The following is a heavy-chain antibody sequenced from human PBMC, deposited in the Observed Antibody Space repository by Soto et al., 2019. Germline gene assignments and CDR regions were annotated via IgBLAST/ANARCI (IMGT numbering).Heavy chain of an antibody. Sequence: AASVKVSCKASGYTFTSYYMHWVRQAPGEGLEWMGIINPSGGSTSYAQKFQGRVTMTRDTSTSTVYMELSSLRSEDTAVYYCASDLGYSYGYGDYYYYGMDVWGQATTVTVS. D-gene: IGHD5-18*01. V-gene: IGHV1-46*01. CDR1: GYTFTSYY. CDR2: INPSGGST. J-gene: IGHJ6*02. CDR3: ASDLGYSYGYGDYYYYGMDV.